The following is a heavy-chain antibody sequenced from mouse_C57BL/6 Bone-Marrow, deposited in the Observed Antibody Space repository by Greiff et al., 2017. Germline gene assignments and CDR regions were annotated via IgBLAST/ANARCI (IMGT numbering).Heavy chain of an antibody. CDR1: GYTFTGYW. V-gene: IGHV1-9*01. D-gene: IGHD4-1*01. CDR2: ILPGSGST. Sequence: QVQLQQSGAELMKPGASVKLSCKATGYTFTGYWIEWVKQRPGHGLEWIGEILPGSGSTNYNEKFKGKATLTADTSSNTAYMQLSSLPTGDSAIYYCAVLGRVYAMDNWGQGTSVTVSS. J-gene: IGHJ4*01. CDR3: AVLGRVYAMDN.